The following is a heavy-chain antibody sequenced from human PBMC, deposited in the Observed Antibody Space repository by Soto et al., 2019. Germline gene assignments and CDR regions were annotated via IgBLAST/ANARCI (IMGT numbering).Heavy chain of an antibody. CDR3: ARDYITYYDFWSGPTINWFDP. CDR1: GYTFTSYY. Sequence: GASVKVSCKASGYTFTSYYMHWVRQAPGQGLEWMGIINPSGGSTSYAQKFQGRVTMTRDTSTSTVYMELSSLRSEDTAVYYCARDYITYYDFWSGPTINWFDPWGQGTLVTVSS. J-gene: IGHJ5*02. V-gene: IGHV1-46*01. CDR2: INPSGGST. D-gene: IGHD3-3*01.